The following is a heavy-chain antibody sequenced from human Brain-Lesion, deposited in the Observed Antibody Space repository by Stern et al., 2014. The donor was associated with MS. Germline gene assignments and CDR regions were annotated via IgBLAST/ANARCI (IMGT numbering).Heavy chain of an antibody. CDR1: GGSISSGGYY. CDR2: IFNSGRT. CDR3: ARGRVVPGFQYYATDV. V-gene: IGHV4-61*02. Sequence: QLQLQESGPGLVKPSQTLSLSCTVSGGSISSGGYYWSWIRQPAGKGLEWIGRIFNSGRTSYNPSLKSRGTNSIDTSKNQFSLRLNSMTAADTAVYYCARGRVVPGFQYYATDVWGQGTTVIVSS. J-gene: IGHJ6*02. D-gene: IGHD2-2*01.